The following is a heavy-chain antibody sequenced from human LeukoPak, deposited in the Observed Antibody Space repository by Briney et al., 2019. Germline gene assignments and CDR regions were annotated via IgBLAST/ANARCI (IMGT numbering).Heavy chain of an antibody. CDR2: MNPNSGKT. D-gene: IGHD1-26*01. Sequence: GASVKVSCKASGYTFTSHDINWVRQTTGQGLEWMGYMNPNSGKTAYAQKFQGRVTMTRYTSISTAYMELSSLGSEDTAVYYCVGWGAECLDNWGQGTLVTVSS. V-gene: IGHV1-8*01. J-gene: IGHJ4*02. CDR3: VGWGAECLDN. CDR1: GYTFTSHD.